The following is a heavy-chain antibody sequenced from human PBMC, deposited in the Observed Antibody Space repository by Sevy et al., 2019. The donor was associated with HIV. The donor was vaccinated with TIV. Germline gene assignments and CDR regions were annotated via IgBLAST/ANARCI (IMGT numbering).Heavy chain of an antibody. CDR1: GDSISTYY. CDR3: AGENAWGRGYS. CDR2: IYTSGST. J-gene: IGHJ4*02. Sequence: SETLSLTCTVSGDSISTYYWSWIRQPAGKGLEWIGHIYTSIYTSGSTNYNPSLKSRVTLSLDTSKNQFSLRLSSVTAADTAMYYCAGENAWGRGYSWGQGTLVTVSS. D-gene: IGHD1-26*01. V-gene: IGHV4-4*07.